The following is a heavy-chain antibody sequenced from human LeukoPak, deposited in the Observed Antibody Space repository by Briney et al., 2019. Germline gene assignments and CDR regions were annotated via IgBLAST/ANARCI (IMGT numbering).Heavy chain of an antibody. D-gene: IGHD3-22*01. CDR2: IYHSGST. J-gene: IGHJ4*02. Sequence: SETLSLTCTVSCGSISTYYWNWIRQPPGKGLEWIGNIYHSGSTNYNPSLKSRVTISVDTSKNQFSLKLSSVTAADTAVYYCARENYDSSGYYSYYFDYWGQGTLVTVSS. CDR1: CGSISTYY. CDR3: ARENYDSSGYYSYYFDY. V-gene: IGHV4-59*01.